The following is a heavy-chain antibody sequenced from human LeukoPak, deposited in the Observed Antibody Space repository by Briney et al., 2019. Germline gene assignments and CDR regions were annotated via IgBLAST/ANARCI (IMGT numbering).Heavy chain of an antibody. CDR3: ARAYPIAVAGPLFDY. D-gene: IGHD6-19*01. J-gene: IGHJ4*02. CDR2: INAGNGNT. Sequence: GASVKVSCKASGYTFTGYYMHWVRQAPGQGLEWMGWINAGNGNTKYSQKFQGRVTITRDTSASTAYMELSSLRSEDTAVYYCARAYPIAVAGPLFDYWGQGTLVTVPS. CDR1: GYTFTGYY. V-gene: IGHV1-3*01.